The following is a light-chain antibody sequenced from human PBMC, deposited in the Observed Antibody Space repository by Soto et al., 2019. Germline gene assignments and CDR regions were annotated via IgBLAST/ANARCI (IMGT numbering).Light chain of an antibody. CDR1: QGTSSY. J-gene: IGKJ1*01. Sequence: DIQLTQSPSFLSASVGDRVTITCRASQGTSSYLACYQQKPGKAPKLLIYAASTLQSGVPSRFIGSGSGTECTLTISILQPEDFAPYYCQQLNNYPPCKFGQGTTVEIK. V-gene: IGKV1-9*01. CDR2: AAS. CDR3: QQLNNYPPCK.